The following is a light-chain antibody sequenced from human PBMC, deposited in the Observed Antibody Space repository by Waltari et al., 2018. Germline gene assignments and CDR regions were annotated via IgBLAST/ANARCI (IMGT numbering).Light chain of an antibody. J-gene: IGKJ2*01. Sequence: EIVLTQSPGTLSLSAGERATLSCKASQTLNNNYLAWYQQKPGQSPRLLIFGASKRATGIPDRFSGSRSGTDFTLTISRLETEDFAMYYCQQYGSSPYSFGQGTRVEIK. CDR1: QTLNNNY. CDR3: QQYGSSPYS. V-gene: IGKV3-20*01. CDR2: GAS.